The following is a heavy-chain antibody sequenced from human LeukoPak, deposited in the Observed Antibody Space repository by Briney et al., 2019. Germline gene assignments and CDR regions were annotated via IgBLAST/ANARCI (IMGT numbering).Heavy chain of an antibody. Sequence: ASVKVSCKASGGTFSSYAISWVRQAPGQGLEWMGRIIPILGIANYAQKFQGRVTITADKSTNTAYMEPSSLRSEDTAVYYCARSPGSGYFDYWGQGTLVTVPS. J-gene: IGHJ4*02. D-gene: IGHD3-10*01. CDR3: ARSPGSGYFDY. V-gene: IGHV1-69*04. CDR2: IIPILGIA. CDR1: GGTFSSYA.